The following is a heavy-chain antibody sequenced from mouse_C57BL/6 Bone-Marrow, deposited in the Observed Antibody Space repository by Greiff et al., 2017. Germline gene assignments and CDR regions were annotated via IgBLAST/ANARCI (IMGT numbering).Heavy chain of an antibody. CDR3: ARGGYCGSSFAY. J-gene: IGHJ3*01. Sequence: QVQLQQSGAELVKPGASVKISCKASGYAFSSYWMNWVKQRPGKGLEWIGQIYPGDGDTNYNGKFKGKATLTADKSSSTAYMQLSSLTSEDSAVYFCARGGYCGSSFAYWGQGTLVTVSA. CDR2: IYPGDGDT. CDR1: GYAFSSYW. D-gene: IGHD1-1*01. V-gene: IGHV1-80*01.